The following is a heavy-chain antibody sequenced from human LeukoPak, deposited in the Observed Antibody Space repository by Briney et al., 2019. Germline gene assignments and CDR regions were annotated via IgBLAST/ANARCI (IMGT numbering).Heavy chain of an antibody. CDR3: ARGDIVVVPAAFLFDY. D-gene: IGHD2-2*01. V-gene: IGHV3-48*01. J-gene: IGHJ4*02. CDR1: GFTFSSYS. CDR2: ISSSSSTI. Sequence: PGGSLRLSCAASGFTFSSYSMNWVRQAPGKGLEWVSYISSSSSTIYYADSVKGRSTISRDNAKNSLYLQMNSLRAEDTAVYYCARGDIVVVPAAFLFDYWGQGTLVTVSS.